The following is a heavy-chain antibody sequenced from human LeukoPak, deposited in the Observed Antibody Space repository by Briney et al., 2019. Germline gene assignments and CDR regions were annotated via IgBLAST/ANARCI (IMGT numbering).Heavy chain of an antibody. CDR3: ARDRTGQQLISRKEYYYMDV. CDR1: EFTFSSYG. CDR2: IRYDGSTK. J-gene: IGHJ6*03. D-gene: IGHD4-11*01. Sequence: GGSLRLSCAASEFTFSSYGMHWVRQAPGKGLEWVAFIRYDGSTKYYTNSVKGRFTISRDNSKNTMYLQMNSLRAEDTAVYYCARDRTGQQLISRKEYYYMDVWGKGTTVTISS. V-gene: IGHV3-30*02.